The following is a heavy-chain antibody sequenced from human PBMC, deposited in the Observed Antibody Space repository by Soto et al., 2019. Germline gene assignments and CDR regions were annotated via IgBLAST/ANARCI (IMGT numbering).Heavy chain of an antibody. D-gene: IGHD2-2*01. CDR2: IHYRGST. J-gene: IGHJ3*02. Sequence: PSETLSLTCPVSGCSITSNSYYWGWVRQTPGEGLEYIGSIHYRGSTWYNRSLKSRVTISVDTSKNHFSLSLKASDTAMYYCARHKYSSRKVDDAFDIWGQGTKVTVSS. V-gene: IGHV4-39*01. CDR3: ARHKYSSRKVDDAFDI. CDR1: GCSITSNSYY.